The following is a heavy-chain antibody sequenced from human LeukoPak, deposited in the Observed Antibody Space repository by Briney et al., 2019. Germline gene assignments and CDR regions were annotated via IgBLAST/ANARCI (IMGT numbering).Heavy chain of an antibody. CDR3: ARDQHRGSSGLVDDAFDI. J-gene: IGHJ3*02. CDR2: INHSGST. CDR1: GGSFSGYY. D-gene: IGHD6-19*01. Sequence: SETLSLTCAVYGGSFSGYYWSWIRQPPGKGLEWIGEINHSGSTNYNPSLKSRVTISVDTSKNQFSLKLSSVTAADTAVYYCARDQHRGSSGLVDDAFDIWGQGTMVTVSS. V-gene: IGHV4-34*01.